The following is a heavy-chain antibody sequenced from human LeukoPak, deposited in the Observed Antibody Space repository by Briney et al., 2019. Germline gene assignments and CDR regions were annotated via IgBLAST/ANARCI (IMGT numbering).Heavy chain of an antibody. J-gene: IGHJ3*01. CDR2: ISSGGSTI. CDR1: GFTLSSYE. CDR3: ARDFRRFDF. Sequence: PGGALRLSCAASGFTLSSYEMNWVRQAPRKGREWVSYISSGGSTIYYADSVKGRFTISRDNAKNSLYLQMSSLRAGDTDVYYCARDFRRFDFWGQGTMVTVSS. V-gene: IGHV3-48*03.